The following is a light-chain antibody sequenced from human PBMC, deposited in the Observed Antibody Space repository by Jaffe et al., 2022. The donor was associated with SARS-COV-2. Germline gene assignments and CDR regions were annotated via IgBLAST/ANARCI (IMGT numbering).Light chain of an antibody. CDR1: QSVSGSY. V-gene: IGKV3-20*01. CDR3: QQYESSPGT. J-gene: IGKJ2*01. CDR2: DAA. Sequence: EIVLTQSPGTLSLSPGERATLSCRASQSVSGSYLAWYQHKPGQAPRLLIYDAAFRATGVPDRFSGIGSGTDFTLTISRLEPEDFAVYYCQQYESSPGTFGQGTKLEIK.